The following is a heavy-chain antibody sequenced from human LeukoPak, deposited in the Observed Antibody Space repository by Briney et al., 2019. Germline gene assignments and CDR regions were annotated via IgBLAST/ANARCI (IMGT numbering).Heavy chain of an antibody. Sequence: ASVKVSCKASGGTFSSYAISWVRQAPGQGLEWMGRIIPIFGTANYAQKFQGRVTITTVESTSTAYMELSSLRAEDTAVYYCARGRADVTTREFDYWGQGTLVTVSS. CDR2: IIPIFGTA. CDR1: GGTFSSYA. V-gene: IGHV1-69*05. J-gene: IGHJ4*02. D-gene: IGHD4-11*01. CDR3: ARGRADVTTREFDY.